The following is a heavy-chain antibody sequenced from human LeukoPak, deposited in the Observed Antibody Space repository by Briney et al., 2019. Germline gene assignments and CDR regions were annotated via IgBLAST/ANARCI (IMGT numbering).Heavy chain of an antibody. Sequence: PGGSLRLSCAASGFTFDDYGMSWVRQAPGKGLEWVSGINWNGGSTGYADSVKGRFTISRDNSKNTVYLQMNSLRAEDTAVYYCARDLEGITVAGAFDYWGQGTLVTVSS. V-gene: IGHV3-20*04. CDR1: GFTFDDYG. J-gene: IGHJ4*02. D-gene: IGHD6-19*01. CDR2: INWNGGST. CDR3: ARDLEGITVAGAFDY.